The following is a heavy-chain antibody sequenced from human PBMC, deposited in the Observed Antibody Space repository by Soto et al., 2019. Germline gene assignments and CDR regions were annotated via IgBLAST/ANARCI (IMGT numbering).Heavy chain of an antibody. V-gene: IGHV1-69*01. CDR2: IIPIFGTA. CDR3: ERRVCYSSGWLGYYFDY. Sequence: QVQLVQSGAEVKKPGSSVKVSCKASGGTFSKYAIRWVRQAPGQGLEWMGGIIPIFGTANYAQKFQGRVTITADESTTTAYMELSSLRSEDTAVYYCERRVCYSSGWLGYYFDYWGQGTLVTVSS. CDR1: GGTFSKYA. J-gene: IGHJ4*02. D-gene: IGHD6-19*01.